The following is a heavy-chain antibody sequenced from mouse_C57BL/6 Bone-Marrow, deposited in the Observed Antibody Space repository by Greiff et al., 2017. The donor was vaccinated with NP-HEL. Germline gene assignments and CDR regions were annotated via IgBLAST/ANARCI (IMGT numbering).Heavy chain of an antibody. J-gene: IGHJ2*01. CDR2: IDPENGDT. D-gene: IGHD3-3*01. Sequence: VHLKQSGAELVRPGASVKLSCTASGFNIKDDYMHWVKQRPEQGLEWIGWIDPENGDTEYASKFQGKATITADTSSNTAYLQLSSLTSEDTAVYYCTRIWGDDYWGQGTTLTVSS. CDR1: GFNIKDDY. V-gene: IGHV14-4*01. CDR3: TRIWGDDY.